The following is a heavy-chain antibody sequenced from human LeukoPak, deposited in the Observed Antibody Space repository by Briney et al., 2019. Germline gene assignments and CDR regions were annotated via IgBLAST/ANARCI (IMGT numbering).Heavy chain of an antibody. J-gene: IGHJ2*01. D-gene: IGHD3-10*01. CDR3: ARGSGKITMVRGVPWYFDL. CDR1: GFTFSSYA. CDR2: ISYDGSNK. V-gene: IGHV3-30-3*01. Sequence: GRSLRLSCAASGFTFSSYAMHWVRQAPGKGLEWVAVISYDGSNKYYVDSVKGRFTISRDNSKNTLYLQMNSLRAEDTAVYYCARGSGKITMVRGVPWYFDLWGRGTLVTVSS.